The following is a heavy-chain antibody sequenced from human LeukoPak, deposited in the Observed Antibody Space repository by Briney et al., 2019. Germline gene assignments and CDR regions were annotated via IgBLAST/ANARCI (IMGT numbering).Heavy chain of an antibody. CDR1: GGTFSSYA. V-gene: IGHV1-69*05. J-gene: IGHJ3*02. Sequence: SVKVSCKASGGTFSSYAISWVRQAPGQGLEWMGGIIPIFGTANYAQKFQGRVTITTDESTSTAYMELSSLGSEDTAVYYCASWYYGSGSYYTPAKGSFDIWGQGTMVTVSS. CDR3: ASWYYGSGSYYTPAKGSFDI. D-gene: IGHD3-10*01. CDR2: IIPIFGTA.